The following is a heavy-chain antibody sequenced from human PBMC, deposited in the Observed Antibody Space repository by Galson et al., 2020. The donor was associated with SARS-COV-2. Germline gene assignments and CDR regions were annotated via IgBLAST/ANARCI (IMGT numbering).Heavy chain of an antibody. D-gene: IGHD3-22*01. J-gene: IGHJ6*02. Sequence: GGSLRLSCAASGFTFSIYGMHWVRQAPGKGLEWVAVISSEGSNTYYADSVRGRFIISRENSKNTLFMQMNSLRAEDTAIYYCTKDRGVVASGVMDVWGQGTTVTVSS. CDR1: GFTFSIYG. V-gene: IGHV3-30*18. CDR3: TKDRGVVASGVMDV. CDR2: ISSEGSNT.